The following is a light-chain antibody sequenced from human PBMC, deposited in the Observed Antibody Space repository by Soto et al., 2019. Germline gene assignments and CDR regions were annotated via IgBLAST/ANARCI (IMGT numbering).Light chain of an antibody. V-gene: IGKV1-16*02. CDR3: QQYDTFPRT. J-gene: IGKJ1*01. CDR1: QGINNY. Sequence: DIQMTQSPSSLSASVGDRVTITCRASQGINNYVAWFQQKPGRAPKSLIYATYNLQSGVPSKFSASGSGTEFTLTISILHPEDFAPYYCQQYDTFPRTFGQGTKVEI. CDR2: ATY.